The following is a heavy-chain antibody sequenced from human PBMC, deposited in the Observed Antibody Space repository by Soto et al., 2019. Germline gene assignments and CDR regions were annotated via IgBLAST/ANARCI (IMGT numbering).Heavy chain of an antibody. CDR3: ARSVLRFLEWLGSYYYYLLDV. CDR2: INPSGGST. CDR1: GYTFTSYY. J-gene: IGHJ6*02. D-gene: IGHD3-3*01. Sequence: ASVKVSCKASGYTFTSYYMHWVRQAPGQGLEWMGIINPSGGSTSYAQKFQGRVTMTRDTSTSTVYMELSSLRSEDTAVYYCARSVLRFLEWLGSYYYYLLDVWGQGTTVTVSS. V-gene: IGHV1-46*01.